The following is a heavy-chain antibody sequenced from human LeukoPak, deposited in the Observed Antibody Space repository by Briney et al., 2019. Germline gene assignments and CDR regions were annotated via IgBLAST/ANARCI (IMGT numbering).Heavy chain of an antibody. Sequence: GESLKISCRGSGYSFTSYWIGWVRQMPGKGLEGMVIIYPGDSDTRYSPSFQGQVTISADKSISTAYLQWSSLKASDTAMYYCAREYSSSWSYMDVWGKGTTVTVSS. J-gene: IGHJ6*03. D-gene: IGHD6-13*01. CDR2: IYPGDSDT. V-gene: IGHV5-51*01. CDR3: AREYSSSWSYMDV. CDR1: GYSFTSYW.